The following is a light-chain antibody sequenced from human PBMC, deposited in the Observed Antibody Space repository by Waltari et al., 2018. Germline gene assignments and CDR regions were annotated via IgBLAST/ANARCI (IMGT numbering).Light chain of an antibody. J-gene: IGKJ4*01. CDR3: QQGVT. CDR2: DAS. CDR1: QSVGTS. V-gene: IGKV3-11*01. Sequence: EIVFTQSPATLPLSPGERATLSCRASQSVGTSLAWYQHIPCQAPRPLTYDASNRASDISPRFSGSGYGTDFSITISGLDPEDYAVYYCQQGVTFGGGTRVEIK.